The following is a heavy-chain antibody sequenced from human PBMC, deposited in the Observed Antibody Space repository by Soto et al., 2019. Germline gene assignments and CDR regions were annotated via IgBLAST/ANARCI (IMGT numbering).Heavy chain of an antibody. Sequence: PGGSLRLSCAASGLTLSTSSMNLVRQAPGKGLEWISYIRRHTSVTAYADPVKGRVTISRDSAKNSLYLQMNSLRAEDTAVYYCARGDGGGRFYFWCGEYYCYYMDVWGKGTSVTVSS. CDR1: GLTLSTSS. J-gene: IGHJ6*03. D-gene: IGHD3-3*01. V-gene: IGHV3-48*01. CDR3: ARGDGGGRFYFWCGEYYCYYMDV. CDR2: IRRHTSVT.